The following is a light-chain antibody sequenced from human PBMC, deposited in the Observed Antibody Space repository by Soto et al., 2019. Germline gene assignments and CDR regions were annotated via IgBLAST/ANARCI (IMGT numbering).Light chain of an antibody. CDR2: GAS. Sequence: DIVLTQSPGTLSLSPGERATPSCRASQSVSSRYSAWYQQKPGQAPRLLIYGASSRATGIPDRFSGSGSGTELTLTLSRLEPEDFAVYYCHQYGTSLITFGQGTRLEIK. CDR3: HQYGTSLIT. CDR1: QSVSSRY. V-gene: IGKV3-20*01. J-gene: IGKJ5*01.